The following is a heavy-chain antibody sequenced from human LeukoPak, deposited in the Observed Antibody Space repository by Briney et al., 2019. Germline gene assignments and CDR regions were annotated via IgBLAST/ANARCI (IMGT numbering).Heavy chain of an antibody. CDR3: ARADYYDSSGYYLDC. D-gene: IGHD3-22*01. Sequence: SEALSLTCTVSGDSISGFYWSWIRQPPGKGLEWIGYIYYSGSTNYNPSLKSRVTISVDTSKNQFSLKLSSVTAADTAVYYCARADYYDSSGYYLDCWGQGTLVTVSS. CDR1: GDSISGFY. CDR2: IYYSGST. J-gene: IGHJ4*02. V-gene: IGHV4-59*08.